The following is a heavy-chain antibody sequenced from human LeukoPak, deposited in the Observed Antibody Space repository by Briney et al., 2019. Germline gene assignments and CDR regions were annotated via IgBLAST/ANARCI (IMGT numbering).Heavy chain of an antibody. V-gene: IGHV1-69*05. CDR1: GGTFSSYA. J-gene: IGHJ4*02. D-gene: IGHD3-22*01. CDR2: IIPIFGTA. Sequence: SVKVSCKASGGTFSSYAISWVRQAPGQGLEWMGGIIPIFGTANYAQKFQGRVTITTDESTSTAYMELRSLRSDDTAVYYCARERYDSSGYYDTDYWGQGTLVTVSS. CDR3: ARERYDSSGYYDTDY.